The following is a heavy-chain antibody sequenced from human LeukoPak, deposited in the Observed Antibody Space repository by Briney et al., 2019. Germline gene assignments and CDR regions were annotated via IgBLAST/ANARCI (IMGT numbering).Heavy chain of an antibody. CDR2: INHSGST. V-gene: IGHV4-34*01. D-gene: IGHD6-13*01. CDR3: AREGEYSSSWHFDY. Sequence: PSETLSLTCAVYGGSFSGYYWSWIRQPPGKGLEWIGEINHSGSTNYNPSLKSRVTISVDTSKNQFSLKLSSVTAADTAVYYCAREGEYSSSWHFDYWGQGTLVTVSS. CDR1: GGSFSGYY. J-gene: IGHJ4*02.